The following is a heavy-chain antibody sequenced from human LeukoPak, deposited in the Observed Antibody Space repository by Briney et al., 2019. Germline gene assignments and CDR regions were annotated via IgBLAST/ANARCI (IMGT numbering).Heavy chain of an antibody. D-gene: IGHD6-13*01. CDR2: ISSNGGST. CDR1: GFTFSSYA. CDR3: ARQATRIAAAGTSIDY. V-gene: IGHV3-64*01. J-gene: IGHJ4*02. Sequence: PGXXLXLSCAASGFTFSSYAMHWVRQAPGKGLEYVSAISSNGGSTYYANSVKGRFTISRDNSKNTLYLQMGSLRAEDMAVYYCARQATRIAAAGTSIDYWGQGTLVTVSS.